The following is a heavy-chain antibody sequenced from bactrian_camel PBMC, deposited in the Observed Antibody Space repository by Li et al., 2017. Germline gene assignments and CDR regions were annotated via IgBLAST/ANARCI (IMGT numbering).Heavy chain of an antibody. D-gene: IGHD1*01. Sequence: QLVESGGGPVQAGGSLRLSCAASGPTSSYSSYCMGWFRLALGKEREGVAAIDADGITTYAPSMKGRVTVSKDNAKNTLYLQMNGLTTEDTAVYYCATWNNFDSWGQGTQVTVS. CDR3: ATWNNFDS. V-gene: IGHV3S57*01. CDR2: IDADGIT. CDR1: GPTSSYSSYC. J-gene: IGHJ6*01.